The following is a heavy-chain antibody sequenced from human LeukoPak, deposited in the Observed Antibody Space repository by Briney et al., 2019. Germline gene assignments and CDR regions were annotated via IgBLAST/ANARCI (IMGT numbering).Heavy chain of an antibody. V-gene: IGHV3-30*04. J-gene: IGHJ4*02. CDR2: ISYDGSNK. CDR3: ARDEGWIQLYF. CDR1: GFTFSSYA. D-gene: IGHD5-18*01. Sequence: GGSLRLSCAASGFTFSSYAMHWVRQAPGKGLEWVAVISYDGSNKYYADSVKGRFTISRDNSKNTVYLQMNSLRVEDTAAYYCARDEGWIQLYFRGQGTLVTVSS.